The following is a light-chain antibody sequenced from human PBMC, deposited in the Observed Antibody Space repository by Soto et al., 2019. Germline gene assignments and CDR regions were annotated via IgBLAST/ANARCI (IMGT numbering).Light chain of an antibody. CDR3: QQYTTYWT. J-gene: IGKJ1*01. Sequence: AIQMTQSPSSLSASVGDRVTITCRASQGIRNDLGWYQQKPGKAPKLLIYDASSLESGVPSRFSGSGSGTEFTLTISSLQPNDSATYYCQQYTTYWTFGQGTNVDIK. V-gene: IGKV1-13*02. CDR1: QGIRND. CDR2: DAS.